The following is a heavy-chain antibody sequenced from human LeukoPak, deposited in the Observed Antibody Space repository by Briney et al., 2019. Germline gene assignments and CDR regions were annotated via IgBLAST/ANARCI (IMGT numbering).Heavy chain of an antibody. D-gene: IGHD4-11*01. CDR1: GFTFSSYT. CDR3: ATVTKVDFDY. Sequence: GRSLRLSCAASGFTFSSYTMYWFRQAPGKGLEWVASVSVEGIGRYFPGSVEGRFTISSDNSKNTVYLQMNNVRIEDTAVYFCATVTKVDFDYWGQGTLVTVSS. V-gene: IGHV3-30*04. J-gene: IGHJ4*02. CDR2: VSVEGIGR.